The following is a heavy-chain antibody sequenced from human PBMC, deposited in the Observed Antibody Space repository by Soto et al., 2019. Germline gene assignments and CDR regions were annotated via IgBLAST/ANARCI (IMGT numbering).Heavy chain of an antibody. CDR1: GFTFTNAW. J-gene: IGHJ1*01. Sequence: GGSLRLSCAASGFTFTNAWMSWVRQAPGKGLEWVGRIKSKADGGTTDYAAPVKGRFTISRDDSKNTLYLQMNSLKTEDTAVYYCTTARGTYGAEYFQHWGQGTLVTVSS. CDR2: IKSKADGGTT. CDR3: TTARGTYGAEYFQH. D-gene: IGHD4-17*01. V-gene: IGHV3-15*01.